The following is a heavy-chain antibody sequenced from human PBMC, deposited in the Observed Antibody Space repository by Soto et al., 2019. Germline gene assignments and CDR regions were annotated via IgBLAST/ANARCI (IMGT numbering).Heavy chain of an antibody. CDR2: IYYSGST. Sequence: PSETLSLTCAVSGGSISSYYWSWIRQPPGKGLEWIGSIYYSGSTYYNPSLKSRVAISVDTSKNQFSLKLSSVTAADTAIYYCARRTVNIRTFYSGLKTHCFDYWGQGAPVTVSS. J-gene: IGHJ4*02. CDR3: ARRTVNIRTFYSGLKTHCFDY. D-gene: IGHD6-19*01. V-gene: IGHV4-59*08. CDR1: GGSISSYY.